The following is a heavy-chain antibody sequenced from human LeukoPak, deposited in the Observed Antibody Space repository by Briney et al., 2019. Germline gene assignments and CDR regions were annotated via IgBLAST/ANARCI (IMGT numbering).Heavy chain of an antibody. V-gene: IGHV3-23*01. J-gene: IGHJ4*02. CDR2: ISGSGGST. D-gene: IGHD3-16*01. Sequence: PGGSLRLSCAASGFTFSSYSMSWVRQAPGKGLEWVSAISGSGGSTYYADSVKGRFTISRDNSKNTLYLQMNSLRAEDTAVYYCAKDLSLAGSYFDYWGQGTLVTVSS. CDR3: AKDLSLAGSYFDY. CDR1: GFTFSSYS.